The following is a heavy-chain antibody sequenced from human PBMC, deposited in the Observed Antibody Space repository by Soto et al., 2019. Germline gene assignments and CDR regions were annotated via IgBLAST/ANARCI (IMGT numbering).Heavy chain of an antibody. CDR3: YVSGDVGC. J-gene: IGHJ4*02. CDR2: INGDGRIT. CDR1: GFTLSNYW. V-gene: IGHV3-74*01. Sequence: EVQLVESGGGLVQPGGSLRLSCAASGFTLSNYWMSWVRQAPGKGLVWVSRINGDGRITSYADSVKGRFTISRDSAKKTLYLQITSLSVEDSAVYYCYVSGDVGCWGQGSLVTVSS. D-gene: IGHD3-10*01.